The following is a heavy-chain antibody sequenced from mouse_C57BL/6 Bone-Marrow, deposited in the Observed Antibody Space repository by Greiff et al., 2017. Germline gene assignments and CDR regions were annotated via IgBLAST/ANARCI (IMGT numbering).Heavy chain of an antibody. J-gene: IGHJ4*01. D-gene: IGHD4-1*01. CDR1: GYAFSSYW. Sequence: QVQLKQSGAELVKPGASVKISCKASGYAFSSYWMNWVKQRSGKGLEWIGQIYPGDGDTNYNGKFKGKATLTADKSSSTAYMQLSSLTSEDSAVYFCARVGLMDYWGQGTSVTVSS. CDR3: ARVGLMDY. V-gene: IGHV1-80*01. CDR2: IYPGDGDT.